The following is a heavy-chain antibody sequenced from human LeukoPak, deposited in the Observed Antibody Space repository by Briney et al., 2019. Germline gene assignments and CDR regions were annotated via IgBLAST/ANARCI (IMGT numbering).Heavy chain of an antibody. D-gene: IGHD5-18*01. J-gene: IGHJ4*02. CDR3: ARDRGRGYSYGLDVDY. V-gene: IGHV3-74*01. CDR1: GFTFSSYW. Sequence: PGGSLRLSCAASGFTFSSYWMHWVRQAPGKGLVWVSRINSDGSTTIYADSVKGRFTISRDNAKNTLYLQMNSLRAEDTAVYYCARDRGRGYSYGLDVDYWGQGTLVTVSS. CDR2: INSDGSTT.